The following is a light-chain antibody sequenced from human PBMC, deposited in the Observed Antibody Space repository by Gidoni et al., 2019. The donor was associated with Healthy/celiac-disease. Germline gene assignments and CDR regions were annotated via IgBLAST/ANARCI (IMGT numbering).Light chain of an antibody. CDR1: QGVSSY. CDR2: DAS. V-gene: IGKV3-11*01. J-gene: IGKJ1*01. Sequence: EIVLTQSPATLSLSPGDRATLSCRASQGVSSYLAWYQQKPGQAPRLLIYDASNWATGIPSRFSGSGSGTDFTLTISSLEPEDFAVYYCQQRSNWPPAFGQGTKVETK. CDR3: QQRSNWPPA.